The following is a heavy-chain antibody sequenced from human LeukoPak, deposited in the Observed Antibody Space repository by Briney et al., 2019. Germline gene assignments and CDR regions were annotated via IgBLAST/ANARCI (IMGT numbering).Heavy chain of an antibody. CDR3: ARTDGIVVVTASVAVFDH. CDR1: GYTFTGYY. CDR2: INPNSGGT. J-gene: IGHJ5*02. V-gene: IGHV1-2*02. D-gene: IGHD2-21*02. Sequence: ASVKVSCTASGYTFTGYYMHWVRQAPGQGLEWMGWINPNSGGTNYAQKFQGRVTMTRDTSISTAHMQLNRLRSDDTAVYYCARTDGIVVVTASVAVFDHWGQGTLVTVSS.